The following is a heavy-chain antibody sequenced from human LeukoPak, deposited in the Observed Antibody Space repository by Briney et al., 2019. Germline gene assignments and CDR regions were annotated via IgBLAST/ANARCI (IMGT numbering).Heavy chain of an antibody. CDR2: ISYDGSNK. D-gene: IGHD1-26*01. Sequence: SGGSLRLSCAASGFTFSSYAMHWVRQAPGKGLEWVAVISYDGSNKYYADSVKGRFTISRDNSKNTLYLQMNSLRAEDTAVYYCARDSNRGSYFAYWGQGTLVTVSS. CDR3: ARDSNRGSYFAY. J-gene: IGHJ4*02. V-gene: IGHV3-30-3*01. CDR1: GFTFSSYA.